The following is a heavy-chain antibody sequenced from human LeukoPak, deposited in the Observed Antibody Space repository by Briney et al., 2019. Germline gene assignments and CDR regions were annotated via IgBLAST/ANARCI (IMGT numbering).Heavy chain of an antibody. J-gene: IGHJ6*02. CDR1: GYTFTSYG. D-gene: IGHD3-10*01. CDR3: ARRLWFGDYYGMDV. Sequence: ASVKVSCKASGYTFTSYGISWVRQAPGQGLEWTGWISAYNGNTNYAQKLQGRVTMTTDTSTSTAYMELRSLRSDDTAVYYCARRLWFGDYYGMDVWGQGTTVTVSS. CDR2: ISAYNGNT. V-gene: IGHV1-18*01.